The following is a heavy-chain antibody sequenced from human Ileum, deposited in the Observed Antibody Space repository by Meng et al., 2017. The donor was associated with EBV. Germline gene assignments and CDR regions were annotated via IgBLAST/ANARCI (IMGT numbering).Heavy chain of an antibody. CDR3: ARGTPGRSYSDY. Sequence: VLRVRGGPEVKKPAVSVKVCCQAADHTFRGYGVSWVRQAPEQGLEWVAWLGAHGGDTSHAPKFQGRVTVSADRPTATAYMEVRSLRSDDTAVYYCARGTPGRSYSDYWGQGTLVTVSS. V-gene: IGHV1-18*01. D-gene: IGHD3-10*01. J-gene: IGHJ4*02. CDR2: LGAHGGDT. CDR1: DHTFRGYG.